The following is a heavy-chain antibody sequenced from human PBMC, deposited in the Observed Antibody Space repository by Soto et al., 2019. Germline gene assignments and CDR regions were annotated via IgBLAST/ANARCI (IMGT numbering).Heavy chain of an antibody. CDR2: ITGGGGRT. V-gene: IGHV3-23*01. CDR1: GFTFNSFA. Sequence: EVQLLESGGGLVQPGGSLRLSCAASGFTFNSFAMTWVRQAPGKGLEWVSLITGGGGRTYYADSVKGRFTASRDNSKNTVYLQMNSLRAEDPAIYYCAKDSRKNNWTPDFWGQGTLVAVSS. CDR3: AKDSRKNNWTPDF. J-gene: IGHJ4*02. D-gene: IGHD2-15*01.